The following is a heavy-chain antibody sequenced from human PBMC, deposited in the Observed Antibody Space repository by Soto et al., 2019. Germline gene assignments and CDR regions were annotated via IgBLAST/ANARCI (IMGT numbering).Heavy chain of an antibody. CDR1: GYTFTTYY. Sequence: GASVKVSCKAAGYTFTTYYMHCVRQAPGQVLEWMGVIDPTHGSTTYAQKFQGRVTMTSDTSTNTVYMELSSLKSEDTAVYYCARVPYDTTGYYAFWGQGTLVTVSS. J-gene: IGHJ4*02. D-gene: IGHD3-22*01. V-gene: IGHV1-46*01. CDR3: ARVPYDTTGYYAF. CDR2: IDPTHGST.